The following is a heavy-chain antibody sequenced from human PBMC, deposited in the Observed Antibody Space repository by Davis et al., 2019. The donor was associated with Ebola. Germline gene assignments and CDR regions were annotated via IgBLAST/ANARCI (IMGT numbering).Heavy chain of an antibody. D-gene: IGHD3-3*01. Sequence: GGSLRLSCAASGFIFSNYAMHWVRQAPGKGLEWVAVISYNGVNKNCADSVKGRFTVSRANSKNTLYLEMNSLRGEDTAVYYCARDSDFWSDYSPFPPSYYYGMDVWGQGTTVTVSS. V-gene: IGHV3-30-3*01. J-gene: IGHJ6*02. CDR2: ISYNGVNK. CDR3: ARDSDFWSDYSPFPPSYYYGMDV. CDR1: GFIFSNYA.